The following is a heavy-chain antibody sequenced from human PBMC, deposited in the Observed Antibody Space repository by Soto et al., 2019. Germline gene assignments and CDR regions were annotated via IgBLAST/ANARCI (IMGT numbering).Heavy chain of an antibody. V-gene: IGHV4-59*01. Sequence: SETLSLTCTVSGGSISSYYWSWIRQPPGKGLEWIGYIHNSGSTNYNPSLKSRVTISVDTSKNQFSLNLSSVTAADTAVYYCARGAYFRNYYYYMDVWGKGPTVTVSS. CDR1: GGSISSYY. CDR3: ARGAYFRNYYYYMDV. J-gene: IGHJ6*03. D-gene: IGHD3-10*01. CDR2: IHNSGST.